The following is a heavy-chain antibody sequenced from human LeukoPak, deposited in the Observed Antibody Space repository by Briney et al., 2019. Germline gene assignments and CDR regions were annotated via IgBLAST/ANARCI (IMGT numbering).Heavy chain of an antibody. Sequence: SVKVSCKASGGTFSSYAISWVRQAPGQGLGWMGGIIPIFGTANYAQKFQGRVTITADKSTSTAYMELSSLRSEDTAVYYCARSIAVAGTVPRYYYYMDVWGKGTTVTVSS. V-gene: IGHV1-69*06. J-gene: IGHJ6*03. CDR2: IIPIFGTA. D-gene: IGHD6-19*01. CDR1: GGTFSSYA. CDR3: ARSIAVAGTVPRYYYYMDV.